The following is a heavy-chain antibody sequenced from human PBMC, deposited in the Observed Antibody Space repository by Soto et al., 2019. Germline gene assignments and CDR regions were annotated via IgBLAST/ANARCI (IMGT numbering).Heavy chain of an antibody. Sequence: QVQLVQSGAEVKESGASVKVSCKASGYTFTGYYIHWVRQAPGQGLEWVGEISPKSGGTRYAQKLQGRVTMNKDTSITKVYMELSNLSPDDTAVYYCGRGRSGELVVFYWGQGTLVTVHS. CDR3: GRGRSGELVVFY. D-gene: IGHD1-7*01. CDR2: ISPKSGGT. V-gene: IGHV1-2*02. CDR1: GYTFTGYY. J-gene: IGHJ4*02.